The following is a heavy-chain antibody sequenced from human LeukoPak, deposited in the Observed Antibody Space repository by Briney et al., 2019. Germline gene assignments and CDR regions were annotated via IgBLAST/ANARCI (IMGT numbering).Heavy chain of an antibody. CDR2: INHSGGT. D-gene: IGHD3-10*01. J-gene: IGHJ2*01. CDR1: GGSFSGYY. Sequence: SETLSLTCAVYGGSFSGYYWSWIRQPPGKGLEWIGEINHSGGTNYNPSLKSRVTISVDTSKNQFSLKLSSVTAADTAVYYCARHVLWFGNSYWYFDLWGRGTLVTVSS. V-gene: IGHV4-34*01. CDR3: ARHVLWFGNSYWYFDL.